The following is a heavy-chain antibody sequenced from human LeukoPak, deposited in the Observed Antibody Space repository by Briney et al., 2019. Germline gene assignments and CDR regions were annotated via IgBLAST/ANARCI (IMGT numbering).Heavy chain of an antibody. Sequence: GGSLRLSCAASGFTFSPYSMNWVRQAPAKGLEWVSYISSSSSYTNYADSVKGRFTISRDNAKNSLYLQMNSLRAEDTAVYYCASRYCSGGSCYNSYWGQGTLVTVSS. CDR3: ASRYCSGGSCYNSY. CDR1: GFTFSPYS. V-gene: IGHV3-21*05. J-gene: IGHJ4*02. CDR2: ISSSSSYT. D-gene: IGHD2-15*01.